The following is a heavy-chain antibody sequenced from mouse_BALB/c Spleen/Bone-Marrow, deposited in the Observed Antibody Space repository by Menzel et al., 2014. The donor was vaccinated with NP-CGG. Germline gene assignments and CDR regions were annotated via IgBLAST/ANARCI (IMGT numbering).Heavy chain of an antibody. V-gene: IGHV6-6*02. CDR3: TRGPQFVITAVPTGIFDY. D-gene: IGHD1-1*01. J-gene: IGHJ2*01. Sequence: VQLKQSGGGLVQPGGSMKLSCVASGFTFSNYWMNWVRRSPEKGLEWVAEIKLKSNNYATHYAESVKGRFTISRDDSKSSVYLQMNNLRGEDTGIYYCTRGPQFVITAVPTGIFDYWGQGTTLTVSS. CDR1: GFTFSNYW. CDR2: IKLKSNNYAT.